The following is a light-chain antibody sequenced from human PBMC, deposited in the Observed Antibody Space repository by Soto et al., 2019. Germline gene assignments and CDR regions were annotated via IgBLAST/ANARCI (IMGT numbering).Light chain of an antibody. J-gene: IGLJ2*01. Sequence: QLVLPQSPSASASLGASVKLTCTLSRGHSNYAIAWHQQQSEKGPRYLMKLNSDGSHNKGDGIPDRFSGSSSGAERYLTNSSRQSEDEADYYCQTWGSGIVAFGGGTKLTVL. CDR2: LNSDGSH. V-gene: IGLV4-69*01. CDR3: QTWGSGIVA. CDR1: RGHSNYA.